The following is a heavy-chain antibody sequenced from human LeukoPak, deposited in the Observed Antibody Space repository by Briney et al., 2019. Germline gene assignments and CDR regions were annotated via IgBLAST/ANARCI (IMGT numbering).Heavy chain of an antibody. D-gene: IGHD6-13*01. Sequence: GGSLRLSCAASGFTFSSYAMHWVRQAPGKGLEWVAVISYDGSNKYYADSVKGRFTISRDNSKNTLYLLMNSLRAEDTAVYYCARVEQLVTPFYYYGMDVWGQGTTVTVSS. CDR2: ISYDGSNK. V-gene: IGHV3-30-3*01. J-gene: IGHJ6*02. CDR3: ARVEQLVTPFYYYGMDV. CDR1: GFTFSSYA.